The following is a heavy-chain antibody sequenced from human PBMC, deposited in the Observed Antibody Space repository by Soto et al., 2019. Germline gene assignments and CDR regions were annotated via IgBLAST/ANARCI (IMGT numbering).Heavy chain of an antibody. Sequence: GGSLRLSCAASGFTFSSYAMSWVRQAPGKGLEWVSAISGSGGSTYYADSVKGRFTISRDNSKNKLYLQMNSLRAEDTAVYSRATDTSDLGRYLFDYWGQGTLVTVSS. D-gene: IGHD1-26*01. CDR3: ATDTSDLGRYLFDY. J-gene: IGHJ4*02. CDR1: GFTFSSYA. V-gene: IGHV3-23*01. CDR2: ISGSGGST.